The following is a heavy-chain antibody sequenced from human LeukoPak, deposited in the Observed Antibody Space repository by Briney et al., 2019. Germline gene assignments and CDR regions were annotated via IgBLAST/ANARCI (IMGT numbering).Heavy chain of an antibody. D-gene: IGHD2-2*01. CDR2: IKQDGSEK. Sequence: GGSLRLSCAASGLPFSFYWMSCVRQAPGKGLEWVANIKQDGSEKYYVDSVKGRFTISRDNAKNSLYLQMNSLRAEDTAVYYCARDGCSSTSCYTRGDVWGKGTTVTVSS. CDR3: ARDGCSSTSCYTRGDV. J-gene: IGHJ6*04. CDR1: GLPFSFYW. V-gene: IGHV3-7*01.